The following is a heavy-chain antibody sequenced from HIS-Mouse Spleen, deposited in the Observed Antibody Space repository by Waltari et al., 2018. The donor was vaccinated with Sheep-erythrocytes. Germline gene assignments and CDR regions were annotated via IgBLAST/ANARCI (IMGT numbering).Heavy chain of an antibody. CDR2: INPNSGGT. V-gene: IGHV1-2*02. Sequence: QVQLVQSGDEVKKPGAAVKVSCTASGTTFTGHYLHWVRQAPGQGLEWMGWINPNSGGTNYAQKFQGRVTMTRDTSISTAYMELSRLRSDDTAVYYCARDLKYSSGWWFDPWGQGTLVTVSS. CDR1: GTTFTGHY. J-gene: IGHJ5*02. CDR3: ARDLKYSSGWWFDP. D-gene: IGHD6-19*01.